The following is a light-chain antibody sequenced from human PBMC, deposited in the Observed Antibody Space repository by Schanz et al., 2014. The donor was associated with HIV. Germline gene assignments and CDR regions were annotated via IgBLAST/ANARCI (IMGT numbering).Light chain of an antibody. CDR1: SSNIGAGYD. V-gene: IGLV1-51*01. CDR3: GTWDDDLSVVV. CDR2: DNN. J-gene: IGLJ3*02. Sequence: QSVLTQPPSLSGAPGQRVSLSCNGSSSNIGAGYDVHWYQQFPGTAPKLLIYDNNKRPSGIPDRFSGSKSGTSATLGITGLQTGDEADYYCGTWDDDLSVVVFGGGTKLTVL.